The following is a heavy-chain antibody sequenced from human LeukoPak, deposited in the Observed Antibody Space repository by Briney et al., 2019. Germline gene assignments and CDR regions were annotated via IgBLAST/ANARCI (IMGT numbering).Heavy chain of an antibody. J-gene: IGHJ5*02. CDR2: ISSSCDNT. Sequence: GGSLRLSCVASGFTFSYYDMTWVRQAPGKGLEWVSFISSSCDNTINADSAKPRFTISRDNAKNSLYLQMTRLRDEDTAVYCCVGPPCLRAGYCTTIPWGRGPLVPVSS. CDR3: VGPPCLRAGYCTTIP. V-gene: IGHV3-11*03. CDR1: GFTFSYYD. D-gene: IGHD2-8*01.